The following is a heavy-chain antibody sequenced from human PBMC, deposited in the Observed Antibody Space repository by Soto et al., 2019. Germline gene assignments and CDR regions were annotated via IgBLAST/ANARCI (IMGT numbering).Heavy chain of an antibody. CDR3: VRDHGMDV. V-gene: IGHV3-74*01. CDR2: INSDGSST. Sequence: GGSLRLSCAASGFIFSTYWMNWVRQAPGKGPVWVSRINSDGSSTSYADSVKGRFTISRDNAKNTLYLQVNSLRAEDTAVYYCVRDHGMDVWGQGTTVTVSS. CDR1: GFIFSTYW. J-gene: IGHJ6*02.